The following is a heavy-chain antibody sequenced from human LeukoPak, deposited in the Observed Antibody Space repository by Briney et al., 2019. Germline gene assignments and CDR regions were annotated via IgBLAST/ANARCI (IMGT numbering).Heavy chain of an antibody. D-gene: IGHD6-19*01. Sequence: GASVKVSCKASGSTFTGYYMHWVRQAPGQGLEWMGCINPNSGGTNYAQKFQGRVTMTRDTSISTAYMELSRLRSDDTAVYYCAREELWEWLAPGSYDIGAQGQWSPSLQ. CDR2: INPNSGGT. CDR3: AREELWEWLAPGSYDI. J-gene: IGHJ3*02. CDR1: GSTFTGYY. V-gene: IGHV1-2*02.